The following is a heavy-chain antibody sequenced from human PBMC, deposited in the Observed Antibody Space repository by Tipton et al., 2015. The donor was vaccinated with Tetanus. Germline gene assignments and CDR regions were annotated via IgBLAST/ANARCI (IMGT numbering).Heavy chain of an antibody. D-gene: IGHD2-21*02. CDR2: MEHDGSRT. Sequence: SLRLSCAASGFTFGYYGMYWVRQAPGKGLEWVAFMEHDGSRTSYADSVKGRFTVSRDNSRNTLFLQMNSLRVEDTAMYYCAKKXVXVTYPNHFDYWGXGXLXXVSS. CDR1: GFTFGYYG. CDR3: AKKXVXVTYPNHFDY. V-gene: IGHV3-30*18. J-gene: IGHJ4*02.